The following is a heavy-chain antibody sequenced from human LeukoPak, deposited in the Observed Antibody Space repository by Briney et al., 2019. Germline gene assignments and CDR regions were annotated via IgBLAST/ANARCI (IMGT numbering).Heavy chain of an antibody. CDR3: AKDLGTVIPGVFDY. CDR1: GFTFSSYN. D-gene: IGHD4-11*01. V-gene: IGHV3-21*04. J-gene: IGHJ4*02. CDR2: IDSSSRYI. Sequence: QTAGSLRPSCAASGFTFSSYNMDWVRQAPGKGLEWVSFIDSSSRYIYQADSVKGRFTISRDNAKSSVFLQMNSLRAEDTAVYYCAKDLGTVIPGVFDYWGQGTLVTVSS.